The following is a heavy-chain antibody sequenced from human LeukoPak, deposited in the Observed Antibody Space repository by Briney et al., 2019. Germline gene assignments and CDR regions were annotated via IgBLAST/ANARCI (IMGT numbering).Heavy chain of an antibody. Sequence: PGGSLRLSCAASGFTFSSYEMSWVRQAPGKGLEWVSYISSSGSTIYYADSVKGRFTISRDNAKNSLYLQMNSLRAEDPAVYYCARDARSYLNPRYYFDYWGQGTLVTVSS. V-gene: IGHV3-48*03. D-gene: IGHD1-26*01. CDR2: ISSSGSTI. CDR3: ARDARSYLNPRYYFDY. J-gene: IGHJ4*02. CDR1: GFTFSSYE.